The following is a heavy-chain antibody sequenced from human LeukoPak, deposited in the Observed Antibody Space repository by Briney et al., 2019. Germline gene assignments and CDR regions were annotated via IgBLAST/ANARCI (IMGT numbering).Heavy chain of an antibody. Sequence: ASVKVSCKVSGYTLTELSMHWVRQAPGKGLEWMGGFDPEDGETIYAQKFQGRVTMTEDTSTDTAYMELSSLRSEDTAVYYCATKGYCSSTSCYSAAFDIWGQGTMVTVSS. V-gene: IGHV1-24*01. J-gene: IGHJ3*02. CDR3: ATKGYCSSTSCYSAAFDI. CDR2: FDPEDGET. CDR1: GYTLTELS. D-gene: IGHD2-2*01.